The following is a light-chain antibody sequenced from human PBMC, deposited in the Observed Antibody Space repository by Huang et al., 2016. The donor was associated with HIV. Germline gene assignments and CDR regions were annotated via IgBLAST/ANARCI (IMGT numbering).Light chain of an antibody. J-gene: IGKJ2*01. CDR1: QDIRNY. V-gene: IGKV1-33*01. CDR3: QQYDNLYT. CDR2: DAS. Sequence: IHMTQSPASLSASVGDRVTIPCQASQDIRNYLNWYQQKPGKAPTLLIYDASNLQTGVPSRFSGNGSGTDFTITISSLQPEDIATYYCQQYDNLYTFGQGTKLEIK.